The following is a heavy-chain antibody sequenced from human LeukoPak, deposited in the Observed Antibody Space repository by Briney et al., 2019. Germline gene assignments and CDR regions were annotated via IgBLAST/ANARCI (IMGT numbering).Heavy chain of an antibody. CDR1: GFTVSSNY. Sequence: PGGSLRLSCAASGFTVSSNYMSWVRQAPGKGLEWVSAISGSGGSTYYADSVKGRFTISRDNSKNTLYLQMNSLRAEDTAVYYCAKVDVVAPGAFDIWGQGTMVTVSS. V-gene: IGHV3-23*01. CDR3: AKVDVVAPGAFDI. J-gene: IGHJ3*02. D-gene: IGHD5-12*01. CDR2: ISGSGGST.